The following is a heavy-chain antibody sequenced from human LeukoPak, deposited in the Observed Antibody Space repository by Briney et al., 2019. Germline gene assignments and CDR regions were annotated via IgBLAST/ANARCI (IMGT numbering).Heavy chain of an antibody. D-gene: IGHD2-15*01. CDR1: GGSISTDY. CDR3: ARYYCSGGSCYHPGFDY. V-gene: IGHV4-4*07. J-gene: IGHJ4*02. CDR2: IYTSGST. Sequence: SETLSLTCTVSGGSISTDYWTWIRQPAGKGLEWIGPIYTSGSTNYNPSLKSRVTISVDTSKNQFSLKLSSVTAADTAVYYCARYYCSGGSCYHPGFDYWGQGTLVTVSS.